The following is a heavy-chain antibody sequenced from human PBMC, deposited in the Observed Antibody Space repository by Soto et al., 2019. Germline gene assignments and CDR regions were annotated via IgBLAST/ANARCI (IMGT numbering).Heavy chain of an antibody. CDR2: INHSGST. Sequence: QVQLQQWGAGLLKPSETLSLTCAVYGGSFSGYYWSWIRQPPGKGLEWIGEINHSGSTNYNPSLKSRVTISVDTSKNQFSLKLSSVTAADTAVYYCARGYIIAAAGSFAYWGQGTLVTVSS. CDR1: GGSFSGYY. CDR3: ARGYIIAAAGSFAY. D-gene: IGHD6-13*01. J-gene: IGHJ4*02. V-gene: IGHV4-34*01.